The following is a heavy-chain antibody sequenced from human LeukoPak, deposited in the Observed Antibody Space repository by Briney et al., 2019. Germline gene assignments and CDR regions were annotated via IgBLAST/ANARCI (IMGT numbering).Heavy chain of an antibody. J-gene: IGHJ4*02. Sequence: SETLSLTCAVYGGSFSGYYWSWIRQPPGKGLEWIGEINHSGSTNYNPSLKSRVTISVDTSKNQFSLKLSSVTAADTAVYYCARGVDTAMVRARGVFDYWGQGTLVTVSS. CDR1: GGSFSGYY. V-gene: IGHV4-34*01. D-gene: IGHD5-18*01. CDR2: INHSGST. CDR3: ARGVDTAMVRARGVFDY.